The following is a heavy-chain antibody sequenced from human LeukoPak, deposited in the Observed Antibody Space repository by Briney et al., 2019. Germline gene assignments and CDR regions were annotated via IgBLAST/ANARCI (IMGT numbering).Heavy chain of an antibody. CDR1: GGTFSTYA. D-gene: IGHD2-2*01. V-gene: IGHV1-69*01. Sequence: ASVKVSCKASGGTFSTYAISWVRQAPGQDLEWVGVIIPMVGTATYAQRFQGRVTITADESTSTAYMELSSLRSEDTAVYYCARDLYCNRTSCSVWGQGTLVIVSS. CDR2: IIPMVGTA. J-gene: IGHJ4*02. CDR3: ARDLYCNRTSCSV.